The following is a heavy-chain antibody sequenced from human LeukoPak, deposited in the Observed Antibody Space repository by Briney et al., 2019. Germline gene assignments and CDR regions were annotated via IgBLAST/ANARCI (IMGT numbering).Heavy chain of an antibody. J-gene: IGHJ5*02. Sequence: GGSLRPSCATSGFTFSNAWMNWVRQAPGKGLEWVGRIRSNSDGGTIDYAAPVKGRFTLSRDDSKTTLYLQMNSLQTGDTAVYYCATDFYDSTWGQGTLVTVSS. CDR2: IRSNSDGGTI. V-gene: IGHV3-15*07. D-gene: IGHD3-22*01. CDR3: ATDFYDST. CDR1: GFTFSNAW.